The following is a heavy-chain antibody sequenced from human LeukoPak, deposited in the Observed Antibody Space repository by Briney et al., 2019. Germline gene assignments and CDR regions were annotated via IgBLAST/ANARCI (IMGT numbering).Heavy chain of an antibody. D-gene: IGHD5-12*01. V-gene: IGHV3-74*01. CDR3: ARDFSGYAIKY. Sequence: GGSLRLSCAASGFTFTNYWMNWVRQVPGKGLVWVSRINCEGSSTSYADSVNGRFIIFRDNAKNTVYLQMNSLRAEDTAVYYCARDFSGYAIKYWGQGTLVTVSS. CDR1: GFTFTNYW. J-gene: IGHJ1*01. CDR2: INCEGSST.